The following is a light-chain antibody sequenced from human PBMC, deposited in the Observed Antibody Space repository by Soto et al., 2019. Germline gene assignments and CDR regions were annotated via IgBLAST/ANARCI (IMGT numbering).Light chain of an antibody. CDR3: GTWDSSLSAYV. CDR2: EDN. J-gene: IGLJ1*01. CDR1: RSNIGNNY. Sequence: QSVLTQPPSVSAAPGLKVTISCSGRRSNIGNNYVSWYQQLPGTAPKLLIYEDNKRPSGIPDRFSGSKSGTSATLDITGLHSGDEADFYCGTWDSSLSAYVFGTGTKVTVL. V-gene: IGLV1-51*02.